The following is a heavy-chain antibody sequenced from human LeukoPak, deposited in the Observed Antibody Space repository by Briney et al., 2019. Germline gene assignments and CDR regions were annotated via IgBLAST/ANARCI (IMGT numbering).Heavy chain of an antibody. D-gene: IGHD3-9*01. J-gene: IGHJ4*02. Sequence: GGCLRLSCEASGFGPSNDWMSWVRQAPGGGLEWGADINLDGSDRRYMDPVNGRFTISRDNARNSLYLQMNYLRVEDTAVYYCASGHFDWLLGGQGALVTVSS. CDR1: GFGPSNDW. V-gene: IGHV3-7*01. CDR2: INLDGSDR. CDR3: ASGHFDWLL.